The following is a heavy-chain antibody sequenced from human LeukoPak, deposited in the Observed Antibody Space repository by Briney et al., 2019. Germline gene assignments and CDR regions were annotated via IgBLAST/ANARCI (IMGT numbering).Heavy chain of an antibody. Sequence: GGSLRLSCAASGFTFSSYSMNWVRQAPGKGLEWVSYISSSSSTIYYADSVKGRFTISRDNAKNSLYLQMNSLRAEDTAVYYCARDLRGGYRDFDYWGQGTLVTVSS. D-gene: IGHD5-24*01. J-gene: IGHJ4*02. CDR2: ISSSSSTI. CDR1: GFTFSSYS. CDR3: ARDLRGGYRDFDY. V-gene: IGHV3-48*01.